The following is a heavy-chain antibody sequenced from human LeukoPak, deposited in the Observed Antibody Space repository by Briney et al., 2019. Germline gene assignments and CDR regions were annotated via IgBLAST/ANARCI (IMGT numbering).Heavy chain of an antibody. J-gene: IGHJ4*02. D-gene: IGHD2-15*01. Sequence: SETLSLTCTVSGGSISSYYWSWIRQPPGKGREGMGYIPYSWSTNYNSTLKSRVTISLDTSKNQFSLKLSSVTAADTAVYYCARGYCSGGTCYRTFFDQWGQGTLVSVSS. CDR1: GGSISSYY. CDR2: IPYSWST. CDR3: ARGYCSGGTCYRTFFDQ. V-gene: IGHV4-59*01.